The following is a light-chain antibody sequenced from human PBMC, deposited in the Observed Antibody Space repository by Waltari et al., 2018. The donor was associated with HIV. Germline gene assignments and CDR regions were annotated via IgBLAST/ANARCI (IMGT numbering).Light chain of an antibody. CDR2: DVS. Sequence: QSALTQPRSVSGSPGQSVTISCTGTSSDIGVYNYVSWYQQHPGKPPKLMIYDVSKRPRGFPAPSSVSKSGTTASLTISGLHAEHEADSDCCSQPCSYTSGIFGGGTKLTVL. V-gene: IGLV2-11*01. CDR3: CSQPCSYTSGI. CDR1: SSDIGVYNY. J-gene: IGLJ2*01.